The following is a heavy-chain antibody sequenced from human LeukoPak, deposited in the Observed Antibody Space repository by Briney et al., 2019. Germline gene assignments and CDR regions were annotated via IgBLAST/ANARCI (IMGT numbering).Heavy chain of an antibody. CDR2: INHSGST. V-gene: IGHV4-34*01. J-gene: IGHJ4*02. Sequence: LRLSCAASGFTFSSYAMSWVRQPPGKGLEWIGEINHSGSTNYNPSLKSRVTISVDTSKNQFSLKLSSVTAADTAVYYCARGRGYSYGYFDYWGQGTLVTVSS. CDR1: GFTFSSYA. CDR3: ARGRGYSYGYFDY. D-gene: IGHD5-18*01.